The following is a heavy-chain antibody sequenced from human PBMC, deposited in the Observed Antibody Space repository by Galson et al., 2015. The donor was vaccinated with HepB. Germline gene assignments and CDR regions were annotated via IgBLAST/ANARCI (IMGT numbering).Heavy chain of an antibody. V-gene: IGHV3-73*01. D-gene: IGHD4-23*01. CDR2: IRSQGNNYAA. CDR1: GFTFSASA. Sequence: SLRLSCAASGFTFSASAIHWVRQASGKGLEWVGRIRSQGNNYAAEYAASVKGRFTISRDDSKNTAYLQMNSLKTEDTAVYYCTRFRGRDGDKYNQYYYMDVWGKGTAVTVSS. CDR3: TRFRGRDGDKYNQYYYMDV. J-gene: IGHJ6*03.